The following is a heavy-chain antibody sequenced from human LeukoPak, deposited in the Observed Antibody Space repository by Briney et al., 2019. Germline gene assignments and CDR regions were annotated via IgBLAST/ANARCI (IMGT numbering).Heavy chain of an antibody. D-gene: IGHD3-9*01. V-gene: IGHV3-48*02. J-gene: IGHJ4*02. CDR2: ISSSSTTI. Sequence: PGGSLRLSCAASGFTFSTYSMNWVRQAPGKGLEWVSYISSSSTTIYYADSVKGRFTISRDNAKNSLYLHMNSLRDEDTAVYYCARFLTGSRFFDFWGQGTLVTVPS. CDR3: ARFLTGSRFFDF. CDR1: GFTFSTYS.